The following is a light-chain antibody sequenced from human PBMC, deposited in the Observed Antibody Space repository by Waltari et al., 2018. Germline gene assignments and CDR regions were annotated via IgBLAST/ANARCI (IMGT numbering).Light chain of an antibody. V-gene: IGKV1-39*01. CDR1: HSISNY. CDR3: QQSYGPLT. CDR2: GAS. Sequence: DIQMTQSPSSLSASVRDRVTITCRASHSISNYLNWYQQKPGKPPKLLIYGASSLESGVPSRFSGSGSGTDFTLTISSLRPEDFATYYCQQSYGPLTFGGGTKVEIK. J-gene: IGKJ4*01.